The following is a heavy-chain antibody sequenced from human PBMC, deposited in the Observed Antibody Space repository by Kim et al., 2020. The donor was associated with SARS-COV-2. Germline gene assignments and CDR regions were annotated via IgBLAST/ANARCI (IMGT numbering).Heavy chain of an antibody. D-gene: IGHD6-13*01. CDR2: INHSGST. CDR1: GGSFSGYY. J-gene: IGHJ4*02. Sequence: SETLSLTCAVYGGSFSGYYWSWIRQPPGKGLEWIGEINHSGSTNYNPSLKSRVTISVDTSKNQFSLKLSSVTAADTAVYYCARGPIAAADNDYWGQGTL. V-gene: IGHV4-34*01. CDR3: ARGPIAAADNDY.